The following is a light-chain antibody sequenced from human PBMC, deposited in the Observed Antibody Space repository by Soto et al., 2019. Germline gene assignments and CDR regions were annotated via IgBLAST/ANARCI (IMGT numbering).Light chain of an antibody. CDR3: QQYNNWPPST. J-gene: IGKJ2*01. CDR2: VAS. CDR1: QSVGSR. V-gene: IGKV3-15*01. Sequence: EIVMTQSPATLSVSPGERVTLSCRASQSVGSREAWYKQKTGQATRLLIYVASTRATGIPARFSGSGSGTEFTLTISSLQSEDFAVYFCQQYNNWPPSTFGQGTMLEIE.